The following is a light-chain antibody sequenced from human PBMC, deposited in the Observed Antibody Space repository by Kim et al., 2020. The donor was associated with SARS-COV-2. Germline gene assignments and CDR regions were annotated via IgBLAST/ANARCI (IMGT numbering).Light chain of an antibody. V-gene: IGKV3-20*01. Sequence: EIVLKQSPATLSLSPGERAALSCRASQSVSSSYLAWYQQKPGQAPRLLIYGASSRATGIPDRFSGSGSGTDFTLTITRLEPDDFAVYYCQQYGTSPLTFGGGTKLEI. CDR3: QQYGTSPLT. CDR1: QSVSSSY. CDR2: GAS. J-gene: IGKJ4*01.